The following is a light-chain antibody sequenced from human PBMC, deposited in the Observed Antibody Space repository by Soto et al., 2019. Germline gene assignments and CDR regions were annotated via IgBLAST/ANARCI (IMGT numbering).Light chain of an antibody. CDR2: AAS. CDR1: QGISSY. J-gene: IGKJ4*01. V-gene: IGKV1-8*01. CDR3: QQYYSYRPLN. Sequence: AIRMTQSPSSLSASTGDRVTITCRASQGISSYLAWYQQKPGKAPKLLIYAASTLQSGVPSRFSGSGSGTDFTLTISCLQSEDFATYYCQQYYSYRPLNFGGGTKVDIK.